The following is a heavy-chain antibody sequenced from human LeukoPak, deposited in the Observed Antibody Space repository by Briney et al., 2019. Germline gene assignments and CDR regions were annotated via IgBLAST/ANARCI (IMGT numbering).Heavy chain of an antibody. CDR3: ARVYVGTDTVDFDY. Sequence: GGSLRLSCAASGFTFSSYAMHWVRQAPGKGLEWVAVISYDGSNKYYADSVKGRFTISRDNARNTLYLQMNSLRADDTAVYYCARVYVGTDTVDFDYWGQGTLVTVSS. J-gene: IGHJ4*02. D-gene: IGHD5-18*01. CDR1: GFTFSSYA. CDR2: ISYDGSNK. V-gene: IGHV3-30-3*01.